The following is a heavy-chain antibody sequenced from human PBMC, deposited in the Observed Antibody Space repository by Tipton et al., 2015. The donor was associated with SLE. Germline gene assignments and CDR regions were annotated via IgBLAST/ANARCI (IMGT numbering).Heavy chain of an antibody. CDR3: ASAGYSGYFDY. J-gene: IGHJ4*02. D-gene: IGHD5-12*01. Sequence: TLSLTYTVSGGSISSSSYYWGWIRQPPGEGLEWIGSIYYSGSTYYNPSLKSRVTISVDTSKNQFSLKLSSVTAADTAVYYCASAGYSGYFDYWGQGTLVTVSS. CDR1: GGSISSSSYY. V-gene: IGHV4-39*01. CDR2: IYYSGST.